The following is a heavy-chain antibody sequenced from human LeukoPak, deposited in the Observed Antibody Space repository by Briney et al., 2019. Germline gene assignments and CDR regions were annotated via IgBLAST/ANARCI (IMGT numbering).Heavy chain of an antibody. J-gene: IGHJ4*02. CDR2: IYSDGGY. D-gene: IGHD6-13*01. CDR1: GFTVTNNY. CDR3: ARVQTHLPGIAAAGSFDY. V-gene: IGHV3-53*01. Sequence: GGSLRLSCVVSGFTVTNNYMNWVRQAPGKGLEWVSIIYSDGGYYYADSVKGRFTISRDISKNTVYLQMNSLRAEDTAVYYCARVQTHLPGIAAAGSFDYWGQGILVTVSS.